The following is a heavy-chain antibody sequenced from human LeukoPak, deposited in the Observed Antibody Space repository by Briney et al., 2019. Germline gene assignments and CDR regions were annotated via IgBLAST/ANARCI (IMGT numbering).Heavy chain of an antibody. CDR1: GFTFSSYS. D-gene: IGHD3-10*01. CDR2: ISSTSNTM. CDR3: ARISVIRGLSSFDS. J-gene: IGHJ4*02. Sequence: GGSLRLSCAASGFTFSSYSMNWVRQAPGKGLEWVSYISSTSNTMYYADSVKGGFTISRDNAKTSLYLQMNSLTPEDTAVYYCARISVIRGLSSFDSWGQGTLVTVSS. V-gene: IGHV3-48*04.